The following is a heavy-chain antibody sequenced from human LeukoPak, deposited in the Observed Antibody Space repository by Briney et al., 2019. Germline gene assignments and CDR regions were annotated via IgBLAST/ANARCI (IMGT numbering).Heavy chain of an antibody. CDR3: VSQLVHGFDY. V-gene: IGHV3-30*03. J-gene: IGHJ4*02. D-gene: IGHD6-6*01. Sequence: GGSLRLSCAPSRFTFRVYGTRAVSPGPHEGVGMEALISYDGSKKYYADSVKGRFTITRDNSKTLLYLQMNSLRAEDTAVYYCVSQLVHGFDYWGQGTLVTVSS. CDR1: RFTFRVYG. CDR2: ISYDGSKK.